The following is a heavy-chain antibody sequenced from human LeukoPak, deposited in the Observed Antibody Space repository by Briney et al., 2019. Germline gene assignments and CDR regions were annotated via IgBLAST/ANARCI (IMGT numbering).Heavy chain of an antibody. D-gene: IGHD3-22*01. Sequence: GGSLRLSCGASGFVFSDYAVAWVRQSSGRGLEWVSGISGSGENTYYADSVKGRFTISRDNSKNTLYLQMNSLRAEDTALYYCAKGLSGYYDSSGYYYAFDIWGQGTMVTVSS. J-gene: IGHJ3*02. CDR1: GFVFSDYA. CDR2: ISGSGENT. CDR3: AKGLSGYYDSSGYYYAFDI. V-gene: IGHV3-23*01.